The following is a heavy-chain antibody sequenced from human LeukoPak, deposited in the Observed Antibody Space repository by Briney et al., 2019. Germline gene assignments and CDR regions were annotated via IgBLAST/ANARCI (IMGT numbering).Heavy chain of an antibody. CDR2: INHSGST. D-gene: IGHD2-2*01. V-gene: IGHV4-34*01. CDR3: ASVPAAARVTKFDY. J-gene: IGHJ4*02. CDR1: GGSFSGYY. Sequence: SETLSLTCAVYGGSFSGYYWSWIRQPPGKGLEWIGEINHSGSTSYNPSLKSRVTISVDTSKNQFSLKLSSVTAADTAVYYCASVPAAARVTKFDYWGQGTLVTVSS.